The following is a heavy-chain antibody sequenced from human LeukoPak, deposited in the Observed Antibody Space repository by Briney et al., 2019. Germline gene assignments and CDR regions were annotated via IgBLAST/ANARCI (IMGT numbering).Heavy chain of an antibody. Sequence: SETLSLTCTVSGGSISSYYWSWIRQPPGKGLEWIGEINHSGSTNYNPSLKSRVTISVDTSKNQFSLKLSSVTAADTAVYYCARGNDYSNPEDWGQGTLVTVSS. CDR3: ARGNDYSNPED. CDR1: GGSISSYY. J-gene: IGHJ4*02. CDR2: INHSGST. V-gene: IGHV4-34*01. D-gene: IGHD4-11*01.